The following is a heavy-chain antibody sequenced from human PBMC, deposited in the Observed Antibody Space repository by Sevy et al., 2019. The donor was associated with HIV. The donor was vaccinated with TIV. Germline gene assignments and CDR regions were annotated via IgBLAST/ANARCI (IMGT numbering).Heavy chain of an antibody. D-gene: IGHD6-13*01. CDR2: ISGCGGST. CDR3: AKDSSSWALDAFDI. Sequence: GGSLRLSCAASGFTFSSYAMSWVRQAPGKGLEWVSAISGCGGSTYYAHSVKGRCTISRDNSKNTPYLQMNSLRAEDTAVYYCAKDSSSWALDAFDIWGQGTMVTVSS. J-gene: IGHJ3*02. CDR1: GFTFSSYA. V-gene: IGHV3-23*01.